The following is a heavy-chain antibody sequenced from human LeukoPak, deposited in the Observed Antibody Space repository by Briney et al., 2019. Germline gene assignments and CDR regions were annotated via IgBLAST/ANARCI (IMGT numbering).Heavy chain of an antibody. CDR3: AKGDWLSYFDY. Sequence: GGSLRLSCAASGFTFTSYSMNWVRQAPGKGLEWVSTISGGGGSTYYADSVKGRFTISRDNSKNTLYLQVNSLRAEDTAVYYCAKGDWLSYFDYWGQGTLVTVSS. CDR2: ISGGGGST. D-gene: IGHD3-9*01. J-gene: IGHJ4*02. V-gene: IGHV3-23*01. CDR1: GFTFTSYS.